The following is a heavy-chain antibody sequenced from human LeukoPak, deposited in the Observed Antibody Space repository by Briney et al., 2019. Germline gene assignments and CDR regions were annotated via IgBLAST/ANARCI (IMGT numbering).Heavy chain of an antibody. CDR3: AKGRDYNYYDSSGYQD. CDR2: ISWNSGSI. CDR1: GFTFDDYA. Sequence: PGRSLRLSCAASGFTFDDYAMHWVRQAPGKGLEWVSGISWNSGSIGYADSVKGRFTISRDNAKNSLYLQMNSLRAEDTALYYCAKGRDYNYYDSSGYQDWGQGTMVTVSS. V-gene: IGHV3-9*01. D-gene: IGHD3-22*01. J-gene: IGHJ3*01.